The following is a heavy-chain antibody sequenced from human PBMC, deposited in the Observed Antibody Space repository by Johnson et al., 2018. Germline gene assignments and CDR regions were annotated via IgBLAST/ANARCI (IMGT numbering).Heavy chain of an antibody. CDR2: ISYDGSNK. CDR1: GFTFSSYG. D-gene: IGHD5-12*01. Sequence: QVQLVQSGGGVVQPGRSLRLSCAASGFTFSSYGMHWVRQAPGKGLEWVAVISYDGSNKYYADSVKGRFTISRNNSKNTLYLQRNSLRAEDTAVYYCAKDGGWLRAEGPYYMDVGGKGPTVTVSS. J-gene: IGHJ6*03. V-gene: IGHV3-30*18. CDR3: AKDGGWLRAEGPYYMDV.